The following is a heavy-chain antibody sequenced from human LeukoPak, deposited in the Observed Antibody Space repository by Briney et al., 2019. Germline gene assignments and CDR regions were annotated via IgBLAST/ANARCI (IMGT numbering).Heavy chain of an antibody. CDR3: ALFGVVPYYYYYYYMDV. V-gene: IGHV3-30*02. Sequence: GGSLRLSCAASGFTFSSYGMHWVRQAPGKGLEWVAFIRYDGSNKYYADSVKGRFTISRDNSKNTLYLQMNSLRAEDTAVYYCALFGVVPYYYYYYYMDVWGKGTTVTVSS. D-gene: IGHD3-3*01. J-gene: IGHJ6*03. CDR1: GFTFSSYG. CDR2: IRYDGSNK.